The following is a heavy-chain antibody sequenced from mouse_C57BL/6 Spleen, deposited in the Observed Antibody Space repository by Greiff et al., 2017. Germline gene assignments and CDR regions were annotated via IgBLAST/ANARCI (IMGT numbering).Heavy chain of an antibody. J-gene: IGHJ2*01. CDR2: IDPSDSYT. D-gene: IGHD1-1*01. V-gene: IGHV1-69*01. Sequence: QVQLQQPGAELVMPGASVKLSCKASGYTFTSYWMHWVKQRPGQGLEWIGEIDPSDSYTNYNQKFKGKSTLTVDKSSSTAYLQLSSLTSEDSAVYYCARRGLLLRVVGGLDYWGQGTTLTVSS. CDR1: GYTFTSYW. CDR3: ARRGLLLRVVGGLDY.